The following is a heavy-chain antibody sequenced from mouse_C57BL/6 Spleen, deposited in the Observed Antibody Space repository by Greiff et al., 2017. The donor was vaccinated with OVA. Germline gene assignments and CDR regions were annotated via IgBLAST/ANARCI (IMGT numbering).Heavy chain of an antibody. CDR3: ARERGTRWYFDV. V-gene: IGHV1-76*01. Sequence: VQLQQSGAELVRPGASVKLSCKASGYTFTDYYINWVKQRPGQGLEWIARIYPGSGNTYYNEKFKGKATLTAEKSSSTAYMQLSSLTSEDSAVYFCARERGTRWYFDVWGTGTTVTVSS. J-gene: IGHJ1*03. CDR1: GYTFTDYY. CDR2: IYPGSGNT. D-gene: IGHD3-3*01.